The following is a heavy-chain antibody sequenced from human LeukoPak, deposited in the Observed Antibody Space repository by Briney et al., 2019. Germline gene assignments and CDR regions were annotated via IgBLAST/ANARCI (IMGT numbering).Heavy chain of an antibody. V-gene: IGHV2-5*02. J-gene: IGHJ4*02. CDR2: LYWDDDR. CDR1: GFSLHTRGVG. CDR3: AHRKNYYDSSVFDN. D-gene: IGHD3-22*01. Sequence: SGPTLVNPTPTLTLTCTFSGFSLHTRGVGVGWIRQPPGRALEWLALLYWDDDRRYSPSLKSRLTITKDTSKNQVVLTMTNMDPVDTATYFCAHRKNYYDSSVFDNWGQGTLVTVSS.